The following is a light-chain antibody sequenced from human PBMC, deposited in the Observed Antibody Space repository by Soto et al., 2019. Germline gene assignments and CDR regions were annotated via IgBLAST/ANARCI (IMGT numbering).Light chain of an antibody. V-gene: IGLV3-1*01. CDR1: KLGDKY. Sequence: SYELTQPPSVSVSPGQTATITCSGDKLGDKYACWYQQKPGQSPVLVIYQDSKRPSGFPERFSGSNSGNTATLTISGTRAMDEAEYYCQAWDSSTVVFGGGTKLTVL. CDR3: QAWDSSTVV. J-gene: IGLJ2*01. CDR2: QDS.